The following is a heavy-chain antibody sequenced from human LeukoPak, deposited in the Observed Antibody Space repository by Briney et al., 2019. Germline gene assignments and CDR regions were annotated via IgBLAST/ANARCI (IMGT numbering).Heavy chain of an antibody. D-gene: IGHD7-27*01. V-gene: IGHV1-18*01. Sequence: ASVKVSCKASGYTFTSYGISWVRQAPGQGLEWMGWISAYNGNTNYAQKFQGRVTITRDTSASTAHMELSSLRSEDTAIYYCVRTPPNWGFDYWGQGTLVTVSS. CDR3: VRTPPNWGFDY. J-gene: IGHJ4*02. CDR1: GYTFTSYG. CDR2: ISAYNGNT.